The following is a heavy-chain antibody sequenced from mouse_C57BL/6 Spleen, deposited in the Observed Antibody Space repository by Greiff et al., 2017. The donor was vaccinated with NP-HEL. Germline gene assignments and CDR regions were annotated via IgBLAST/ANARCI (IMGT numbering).Heavy chain of an antibody. CDR1: GYTFTSYW. V-gene: IGHV1-52*01. D-gene: IGHD3-3*01. Sequence: VQLQQPGAELVRPGSSVKLSCKASGYTFTSYWMHWVKQRPIQGLEWIGNIDPSDSETHYNQKFKDKATLTVDKSSSTAYMQLSSLTSEDSAVYYCGRKRGQSWFAYWGQGTLVTVSA. CDR2: IDPSDSET. CDR3: GRKRGQSWFAY. J-gene: IGHJ3*01.